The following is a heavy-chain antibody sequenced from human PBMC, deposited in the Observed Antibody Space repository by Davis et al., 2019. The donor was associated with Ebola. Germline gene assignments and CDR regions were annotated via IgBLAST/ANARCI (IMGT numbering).Heavy chain of an antibody. V-gene: IGHV4-61*01. J-gene: IGHJ4*02. D-gene: IGHD1-26*01. Sequence: MPSETLSLTCTVSGGSISSSSYYWGWIRQPPGKGLEWIGYISYSGSTNYNPSLKSRVTISVDTSKNQFSLKLNSVTAADTAVYYCARDKGGSYYPFDYWGQGALVTVSS. CDR1: GGSISSSSYY. CDR2: ISYSGST. CDR3: ARDKGGSYYPFDY.